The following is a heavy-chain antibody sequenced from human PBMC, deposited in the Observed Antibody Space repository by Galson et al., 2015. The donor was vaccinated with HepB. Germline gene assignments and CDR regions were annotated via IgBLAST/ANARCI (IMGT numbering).Heavy chain of an antibody. CDR3: ARDRSGAFDI. J-gene: IGHJ3*02. CDR1: GFTFSRYG. CDR2: IWYDGSNK. V-gene: IGHV3-33*01. Sequence: SLRLSCAASGFTFSRYGMHWVRQAPGKGLERVAVIWYDGSNKYYADSVKGRFTISRDNSKNTLYLQMNSLRAEDTAVYYCARDRSGAFDIWGQGTMVTVSS.